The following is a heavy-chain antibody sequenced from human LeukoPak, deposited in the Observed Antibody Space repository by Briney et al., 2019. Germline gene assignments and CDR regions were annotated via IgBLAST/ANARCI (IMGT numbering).Heavy chain of an antibody. CDR3: ARGEYSSGLRSYFDY. V-gene: IGHV1-46*01. J-gene: IGHJ4*02. CDR1: GYTFTSYY. CDR2: INPSGGST. D-gene: IGHD6-19*01. Sequence: ASVRVSCKASGYTFTSYYMHWVRQAPGQGLEWMGIINPSGGSTSYAQKFQGRVTMTRDTSTSTVYMELSSLRSEDTAVYYCARGEYSSGLRSYFDYWGQGTLVTVSS.